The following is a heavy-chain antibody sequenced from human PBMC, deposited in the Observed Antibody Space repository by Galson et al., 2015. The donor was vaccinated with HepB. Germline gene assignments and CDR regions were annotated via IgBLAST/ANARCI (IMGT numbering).Heavy chain of an antibody. D-gene: IGHD1-26*01. V-gene: IGHV3-23*01. Sequence: SLRLSCAASGFTFSSYAMSWVRQAPGKGLEWVSAISISSSSTYYADSVKGRFTISRDNSKNTLYLQMNSLRAEDTAVYYCAKDLPSGSYSRDAFDIWGQGTMVTVSS. CDR2: ISISSSST. CDR3: AKDLPSGSYSRDAFDI. CDR1: GFTFSSYA. J-gene: IGHJ3*02.